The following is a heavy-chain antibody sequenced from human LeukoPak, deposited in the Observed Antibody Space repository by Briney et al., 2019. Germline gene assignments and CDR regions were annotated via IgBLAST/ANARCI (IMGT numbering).Heavy chain of an antibody. CDR1: GFTVSSNY. V-gene: IGHV3-66*02. D-gene: IGHD1-26*01. Sequence: GGSLRLSCAASGFTVSSNYMIWVRQAPGKGLEWVSVIYSGGSTYYADSVKGRFTISRDNSKNTLYLQMNSLRAEDTAAYYCARVVRGSYFDYWGQGTLVTVSS. J-gene: IGHJ4*02. CDR3: ARVVRGSYFDY. CDR2: IYSGGST.